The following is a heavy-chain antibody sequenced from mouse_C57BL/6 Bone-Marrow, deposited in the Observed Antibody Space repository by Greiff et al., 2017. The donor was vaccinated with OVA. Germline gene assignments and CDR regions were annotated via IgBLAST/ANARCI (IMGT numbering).Heavy chain of an antibody. V-gene: IGHV5-6*01. D-gene: IGHD6-1*01. Sequence: EVMLMESGGDLVKPGGSLKLSCAASGFTFSSYGMSWVRQTPDKRLEWVATISSGGGYTYYPDSVKGRFTISRDNAKNTLYLQMSRLKSEDTAMYYCARDGNDNPYYLDYWGQGTTLTVSS. CDR2: ISSGGGYT. J-gene: IGHJ2*01. CDR1: GFTFSSYG. CDR3: ARDGNDNPYYLDY.